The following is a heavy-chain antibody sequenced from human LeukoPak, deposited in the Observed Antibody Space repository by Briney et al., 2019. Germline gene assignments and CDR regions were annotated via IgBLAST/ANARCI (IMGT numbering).Heavy chain of an antibody. Sequence: SVKVSCKASGGTFSSYTISWVRQAPGQGLEWMGRIIPILGIANYAQKFQGRVTITADKSTSTAYMELSSLRSEDTAVYYCARGGDKGWFDPWGREPWSPSPQ. D-gene: IGHD4-17*01. V-gene: IGHV1-69*02. J-gene: IGHJ5*02. CDR2: IIPILGIA. CDR3: ARGGDKGWFDP. CDR1: GGTFSSYT.